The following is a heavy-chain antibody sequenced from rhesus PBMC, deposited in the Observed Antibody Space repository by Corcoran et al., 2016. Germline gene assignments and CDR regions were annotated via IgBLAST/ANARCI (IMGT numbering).Heavy chain of an antibody. Sequence: QLQLQESGPGLVKPSETLSVTCAVSGGSISSSYWSWIRQAPGTGLEWFGYTYVSGSGTTYNPSLKRRVTLSVATSKNQFSLKLSSVTAADTAVYYCVSSLVQPEISLDVWGRGVLVTVSS. CDR2: TYVSGSGT. V-gene: IGHV4-169*01. D-gene: IGHD6-13*01. CDR1: GGSISSSY. J-gene: IGHJ5-2*02. CDR3: VSSLVQPEISLDV.